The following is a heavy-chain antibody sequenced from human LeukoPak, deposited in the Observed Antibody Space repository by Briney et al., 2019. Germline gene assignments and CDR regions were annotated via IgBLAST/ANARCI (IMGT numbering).Heavy chain of an antibody. CDR1: GFTFSSYS. CDR3: ARVAWFGELLQPDY. V-gene: IGHV3-21*01. J-gene: IGHJ4*02. D-gene: IGHD3-10*01. Sequence: GGSLRLSCAASGFTFSSYSMNWVRQAPGKGLEWVSSISSSSSYIYYADSVKGRFTISRDNAKNSLYLQMNSLRAEDTAVYYCARVAWFGELLQPDYWGQGTLVTVSS. CDR2: ISSSSSYI.